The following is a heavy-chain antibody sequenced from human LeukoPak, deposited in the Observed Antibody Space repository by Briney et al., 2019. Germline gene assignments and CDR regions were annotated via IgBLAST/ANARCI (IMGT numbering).Heavy chain of an antibody. J-gene: IGHJ3*02. CDR1: GGSFSGYY. CDR2: INHSGST. V-gene: IGHV4-34*01. CDR3: ARWIQMYGAFDI. D-gene: IGHD5-18*01. Sequence: SETLSLTCAVYGGSFSGYYWSWIRQPPGKGLEWIGEINHSGSTNYNPSLKSRVTISVDTSKNQFSLKLSSVAAADTAVYYCARWIQMYGAFDIWGQGTMVTVSS.